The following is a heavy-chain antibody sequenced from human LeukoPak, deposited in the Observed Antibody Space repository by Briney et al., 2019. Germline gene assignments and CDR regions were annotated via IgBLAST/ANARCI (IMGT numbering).Heavy chain of an antibody. V-gene: IGHV1-69*05. Sequence: GASVKVSCKASGGTFSSYAISWVRQAPGQGLEWMGRIIPIFGTANYAQKFQGRATITTDESTSTAYMELSSLRSEDTAVYYCARLTVWGSYRYDPWGQGNLVTVSS. CDR2: IIPIFGTA. D-gene: IGHD3-16*02. CDR1: GGTFSSYA. J-gene: IGHJ5*02. CDR3: ARLTVWGSYRYDP.